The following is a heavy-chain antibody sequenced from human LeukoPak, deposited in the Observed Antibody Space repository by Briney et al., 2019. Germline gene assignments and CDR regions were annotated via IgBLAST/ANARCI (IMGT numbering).Heavy chain of an antibody. Sequence: APVKVSCKASGYTFTSYGISWVRQAPGQGLEWMGWISAYNGNTNYAQKLQGRVTMTTDTSTSTAYMELRSLRSDDTAVYYCARDWPPGYYYDSSGYYSRPFDYWGQGTLVTVSS. CDR2: ISAYNGNT. V-gene: IGHV1-18*01. D-gene: IGHD3-22*01. CDR1: GYTFTSYG. J-gene: IGHJ4*02. CDR3: ARDWPPGYYYDSSGYYSRPFDY.